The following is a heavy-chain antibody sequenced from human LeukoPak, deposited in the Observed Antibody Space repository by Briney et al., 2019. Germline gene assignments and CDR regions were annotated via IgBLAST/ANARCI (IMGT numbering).Heavy chain of an antibody. V-gene: IGHV3-23*01. J-gene: IGHJ4*02. D-gene: IGHD6-19*01. CDR2: ISGGGDST. CDR1: GFTFSSYA. CDR3: AKEERSSAGWSFDY. Sequence: GGSLRLSCAASGFTFSSYAMSWVRQAPGKGLEWVSAISGGGDSTYYADSMKGRFTISRDNSKNTLYLQMNSLRVEDTAVYYCAKEERSSAGWSFDYWGQGTLVTVSS.